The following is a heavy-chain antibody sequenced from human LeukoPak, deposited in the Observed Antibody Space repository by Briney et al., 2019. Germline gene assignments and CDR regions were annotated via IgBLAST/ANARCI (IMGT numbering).Heavy chain of an antibody. CDR3: ARGEGYSSGWFSTRLAFDI. J-gene: IGHJ3*02. D-gene: IGHD6-19*01. CDR2: IIPIFGTA. Sequence: SVKVSCKASGGTFSSYAICWVRQAPGQGLEWMGGIIPIFGTANYAQKFQGRVTITTDESTSTAYMELSSLRSEDTAVYYCARGEGYSSGWFSTRLAFDIWGQGTMVTVSS. V-gene: IGHV1-69*05. CDR1: GGTFSSYA.